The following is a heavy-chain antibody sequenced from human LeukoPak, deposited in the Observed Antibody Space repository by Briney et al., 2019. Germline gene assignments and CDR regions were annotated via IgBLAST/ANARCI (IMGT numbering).Heavy chain of an antibody. CDR3: AKGCYYDFWSGSDY. V-gene: IGHV3-30*02. Sequence: PRGSLRLSCAASGFTFSSYGMHWVRQAPGKGLEWVAFVRYDGSNKYYADSVKGRFTISRDNSKNTLYLQMNSLRAEDTAVYYCAKGCYYDFWSGSDYWGQGTLVTVSS. CDR1: GFTFSSYG. CDR2: VRYDGSNK. D-gene: IGHD3-3*01. J-gene: IGHJ4*02.